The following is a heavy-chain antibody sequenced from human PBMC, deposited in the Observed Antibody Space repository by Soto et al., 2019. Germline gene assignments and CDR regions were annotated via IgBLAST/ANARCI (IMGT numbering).Heavy chain of an antibody. CDR2: IYPGDSDT. CDR3: ARHWSAGPSADLVPGLPLGYGMDV. J-gene: IGHJ6*02. D-gene: IGHD3-10*02. CDR1: GYSFTSYR. V-gene: IGHV5-51*01. Sequence: PGESLKISCKGSGYSFTSYRIGWVRQMPGKGLEWMGIIYPGDSDTRYSPSFQGQVTISADKSISTAYLQWSSLKASDTAMYYCARHWSAGPSADLVPGLPLGYGMDVWGQGTTVTVSS.